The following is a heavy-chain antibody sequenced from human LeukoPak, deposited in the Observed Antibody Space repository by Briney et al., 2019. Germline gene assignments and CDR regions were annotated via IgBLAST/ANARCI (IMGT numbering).Heavy chain of an antibody. CDR1: GYSFTSYW. CDR2: INPDDSES. D-gene: IGHD3-16*01. J-gene: IGHJ4*02. Sequence: GEPLKTSCKGPGYSFTSYWVGWVRQLPGKGLGGLGIINPDDSESRYSTSFKGHVTISADNSISTAYLQWNSLKASDTAIYYCARHTREGGSDTPLDYWGQGTLVTVSS. CDR3: ARHTREGGSDTPLDY. V-gene: IGHV5-51*01.